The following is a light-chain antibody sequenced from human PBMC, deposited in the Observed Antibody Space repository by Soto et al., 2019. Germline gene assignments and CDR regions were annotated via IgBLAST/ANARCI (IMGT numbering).Light chain of an antibody. V-gene: IGKV3-20*01. CDR2: GAS. CDR3: QQYGNSPRT. Sequence: EIVLTQSPGTLSLSPGERATLSCRASQSVSSSFLAWYQHKPGQAPRLLTYGASSRATGIPDRFSGSGSGTDFTLTISRLEPEDFAVYYCQQYGNSPRTFGQGTEVEIK. J-gene: IGKJ1*01. CDR1: QSVSSSF.